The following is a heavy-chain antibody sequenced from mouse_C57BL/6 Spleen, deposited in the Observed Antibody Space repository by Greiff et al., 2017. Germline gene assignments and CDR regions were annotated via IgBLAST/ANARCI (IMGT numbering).Heavy chain of an antibody. Sequence: VQLQESGAELVRPGTSVKVSCKASGYAFTNYLIEWVKQRPGQGLEWIGVINPGSGGTNYNEKFKGKATLTADKSSSTAYMQLSSLTSEDSAVYFCARDGSSGYLYYAMDYWGQGTSVTVSS. V-gene: IGHV1-54*01. CDR1: GYAFTNYL. CDR2: INPGSGGT. CDR3: ARDGSSGYLYYAMDY. D-gene: IGHD3-2*02. J-gene: IGHJ4*01.